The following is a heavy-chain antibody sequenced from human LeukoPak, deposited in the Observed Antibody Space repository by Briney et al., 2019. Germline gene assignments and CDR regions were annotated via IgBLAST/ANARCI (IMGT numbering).Heavy chain of an antibody. V-gene: IGHV4-39*07. CDR1: GGSIRSIDSY. CDR3: ARSSSTWAECQFDF. CDR2: GFYSGST. D-gene: IGHD6-13*01. Sequence: PSETLSLTCTVSGGSIRSIDSYWGWIRQPPGKGLEWIGSGFYSGSTYYNPSLKSRVTISVGTSKNQFSLKLRSVTAADTAVYYCARSSSTWAECQFDFWGQGTLVTVSS. J-gene: IGHJ4*02.